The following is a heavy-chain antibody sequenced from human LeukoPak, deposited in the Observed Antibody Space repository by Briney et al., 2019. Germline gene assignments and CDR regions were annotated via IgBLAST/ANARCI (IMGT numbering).Heavy chain of an antibody. V-gene: IGHV4-39*01. CDR2: IYYSGST. CDR1: GGSISSSSYY. Sequence: SETLSLTCTVSGGSISSSSYYWGWIRQPPGKGLEWIGSIYYSGSTYYNPSLKSRVTISVDTSKNQFSLKLSSVTAADTAVYYCARRPLSGSGYPRWGQGTLVTVSS. D-gene: IGHD3-22*01. CDR3: ARRPLSGSGYPR. J-gene: IGHJ4*02.